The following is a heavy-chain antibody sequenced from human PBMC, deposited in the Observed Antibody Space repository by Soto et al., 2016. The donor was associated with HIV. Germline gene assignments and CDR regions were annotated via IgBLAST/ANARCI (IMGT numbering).Heavy chain of an antibody. CDR1: GFTFISYD. J-gene: IGHJ5*02. CDR3: ARGGGSYGTVGNWFRP. V-gene: IGHV3-13*04. D-gene: IGHD4-17*01. CDR2: IGTAGDT. Sequence: EVQLVESGGGLVQPGGSLRLSCAASGFTFISYDMHWVRQATGRCLEWVSAIGTAGDTYYPGSVKGRFTISRENAKNSLYLQMNSLRAGDTAVYYCARGGGSYGTVGNWFRPWGQGTLVTVSS.